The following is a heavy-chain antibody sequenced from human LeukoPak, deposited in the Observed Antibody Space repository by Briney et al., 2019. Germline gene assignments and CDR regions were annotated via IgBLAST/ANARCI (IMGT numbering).Heavy chain of an antibody. Sequence: SQTLSLTCAVSGGSISSGGYSWSWIRQPPGKGLEWIGYIYHSGSTYYNPSLKSRVTISVDRSKNQSSLKLSSVTAADTAVYYCARDTGLALDYWGQGTLVTVSS. CDR1: GGSISSGGYS. CDR3: ARDTGLALDY. CDR2: IYHSGST. J-gene: IGHJ4*02. V-gene: IGHV4-30-2*01. D-gene: IGHD4-11*01.